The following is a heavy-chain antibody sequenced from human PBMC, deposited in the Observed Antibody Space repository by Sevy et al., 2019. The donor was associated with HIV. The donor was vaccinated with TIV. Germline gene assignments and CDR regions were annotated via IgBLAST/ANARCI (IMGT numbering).Heavy chain of an antibody. J-gene: IGHJ6*02. D-gene: IGHD1-26*01. V-gene: IGHV3-73*01. Sequence: GSLRLSCAASGFTFSGSAMHWVRQASGKGLEWVGRIRSKANSYATAYAASVKGRFTISRDDSKNTAYLQMNSLKTEDTAVYYCTRPTSGSYSSAYYGMDVWGQGTTVTVSS. CDR1: GFTFSGSA. CDR2: IRSKANSYAT. CDR3: TRPTSGSYSSAYYGMDV.